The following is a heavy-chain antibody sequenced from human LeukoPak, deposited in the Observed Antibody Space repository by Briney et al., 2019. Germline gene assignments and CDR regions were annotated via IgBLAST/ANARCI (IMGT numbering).Heavy chain of an antibody. D-gene: IGHD3-16*01. CDR1: GGSISNYY. Sequence: SETLSLTCTVSGGSISNYYWSWIRQPPGKGLEWIGFIYYSGTTHYNPSLKSRVTMSVATSNNQFSLRLSSVTAADTAIYYCAQHRGAPPHYFDYWGQEPWSPSPQ. V-gene: IGHV4-59*08. CDR2: IYYSGTT. J-gene: IGHJ4*01. CDR3: AQHRGAPPHYFDY.